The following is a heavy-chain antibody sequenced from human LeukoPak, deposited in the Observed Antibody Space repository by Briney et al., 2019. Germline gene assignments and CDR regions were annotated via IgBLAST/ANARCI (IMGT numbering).Heavy chain of an antibody. CDR1: GFTFSSYA. CDR2: ISGSGGST. Sequence: GGSLRLSCAASGFTFSSYAMSWVRQAPGKGLEWVSAISGSGGSTYYADSVKGRFTISRDNSKNTLYLQMNSLRAEDTAVYYCAFTYYYDSSGYRGRFDYWGQGTLVTVSS. V-gene: IGHV3-23*01. J-gene: IGHJ4*02. CDR3: AFTYYYDSSGYRGRFDY. D-gene: IGHD3-22*01.